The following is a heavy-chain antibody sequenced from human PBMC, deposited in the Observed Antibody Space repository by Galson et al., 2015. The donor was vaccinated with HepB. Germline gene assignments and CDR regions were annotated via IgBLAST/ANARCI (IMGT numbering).Heavy chain of an antibody. V-gene: IGHV5-51*01. D-gene: IGHD6-13*01. CDR1: GNIFTSHW. CDR3: ARLSTIASDGIKVDY. Sequence: QSGAEVKKPGESLKISCKGSGNIFTSHWIAWVRQMPGKGLEWMGIIYPADSDTRYRPSFQGQVSISVDKSISTAYPKWSSLKASDTAMYYCARLSTIASDGIKVDYWGQGTLVTVSS. J-gene: IGHJ4*02. CDR2: IYPADSDT.